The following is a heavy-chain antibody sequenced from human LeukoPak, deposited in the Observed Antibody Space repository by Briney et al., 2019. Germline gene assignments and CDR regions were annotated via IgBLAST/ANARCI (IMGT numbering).Heavy chain of an antibody. J-gene: IGHJ4*02. CDR2: ISYDGSNK. V-gene: IGHV3-30*01. Sequence: PGGSLRLSCAASGFTFGSYAMHWVRQAPGKGLEWVAVISYDGSNKYYADSVKGRFTISRDNSKNTLYLQMNSLRAEDTAVYYCARDFSSSPDYWGQGTLVTVSS. D-gene: IGHD6-6*01. CDR3: ARDFSSSPDY. CDR1: GFTFGSYA.